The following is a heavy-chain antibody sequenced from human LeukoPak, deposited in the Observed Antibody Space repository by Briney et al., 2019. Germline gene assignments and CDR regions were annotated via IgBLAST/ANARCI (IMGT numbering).Heavy chain of an antibody. V-gene: IGHV3-9*01. CDR3: AKAVGAFDY. D-gene: IGHD1-26*01. Sequence: GRSLRLSCAASGFTFDDYAMHWVRQAPGKGLEWVSGISWSSGSIGYADSVKGRFTISRDNAKNSLYLQMNSLRAEDTALYYCAKAVGAFDYWGQGTLVTVSS. CDR2: ISWSSGSI. CDR1: GFTFDDYA. J-gene: IGHJ4*02.